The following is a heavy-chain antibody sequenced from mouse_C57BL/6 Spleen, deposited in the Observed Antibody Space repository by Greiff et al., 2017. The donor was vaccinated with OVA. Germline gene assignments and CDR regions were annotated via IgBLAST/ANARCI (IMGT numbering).Heavy chain of an antibody. J-gene: IGHJ4*01. CDR1: GYTFTSYW. Sequence: QVQLQQPGAELVKPGASVKMSCTASGYTFTSYWITWVKQRPGQGLEWIGDIYPGSGSTNYNEKFKSKATLTVDTSSSTAYMQLSSLTSEDSAVYYCARHSNYVDAMDYWGQGTSVTVSA. D-gene: IGHD2-5*01. V-gene: IGHV1-55*01. CDR3: ARHSNYVDAMDY. CDR2: IYPGSGST.